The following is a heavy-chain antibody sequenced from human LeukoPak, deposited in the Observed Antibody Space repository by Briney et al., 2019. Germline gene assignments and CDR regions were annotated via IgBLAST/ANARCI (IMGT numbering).Heavy chain of an antibody. CDR3: TGFGEGY. Sequence: GGSLRLSCAASGFTFRNAWMSWVRQAPGKGLEWVGLIKSKNHGGTIDYVEPVKGRFTISRDDSKNTLYLQMNSLKTEDTAVYYCTGFGEGYWGQGTPVTVSS. CDR2: IKSKNHGGTI. CDR1: GFTFRNAW. D-gene: IGHD3-10*01. V-gene: IGHV3-15*01. J-gene: IGHJ4*02.